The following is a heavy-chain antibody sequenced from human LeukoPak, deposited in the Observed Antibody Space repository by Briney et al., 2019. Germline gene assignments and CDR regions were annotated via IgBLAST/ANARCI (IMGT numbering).Heavy chain of an antibody. CDR1: GYNFSSHG. D-gene: IGHD7-27*01. J-gene: IGHJ4*02. V-gene: IGHV1-18*01. CDR3: ARGIPGDSDYFDY. Sequence: ASVKVSCKASGYNFSSHGLSWVRQAPGQGLEWMGWISTYTGDTSYARKLQGRVNMITDPSTSTAYMELSSLRSEDTAVYYCARGIPGDSDYFDYWGQGTLVTVSS. CDR2: ISTYTGDT.